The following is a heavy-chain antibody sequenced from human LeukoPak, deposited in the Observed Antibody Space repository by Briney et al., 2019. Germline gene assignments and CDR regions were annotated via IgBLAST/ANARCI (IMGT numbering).Heavy chain of an antibody. V-gene: IGHV1-46*01. Sequence: ASVKVSCKASGYTFTSYYMHWVRQAPGQGLEWMGIINPSGGSTSYAQKFQGRVTMTRDTSTSTVYMELSSLRSEDTAAYYCARVGVYYDSSGYYSDWGQGTLVTVSS. J-gene: IGHJ4*02. CDR2: INPSGGST. D-gene: IGHD3-22*01. CDR3: ARVGVYYDSSGYYSD. CDR1: GYTFTSYY.